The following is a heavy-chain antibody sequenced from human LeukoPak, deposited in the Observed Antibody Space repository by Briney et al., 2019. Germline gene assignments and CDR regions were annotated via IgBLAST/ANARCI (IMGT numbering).Heavy chain of an antibody. D-gene: IGHD1-14*01. Sequence: SETLSLTCTVSGGSISSYYWSWIRQPPGKGLEWIGYIYYSGSTNYNPSLKSRVTISVDRSKNQFSLKLSSVTAADTAVCYCARHRTKRLVMYYYYYMDVWGKGTTVTVSS. CDR2: IYYSGST. J-gene: IGHJ6*03. CDR3: ARHRTKRLVMYYYYYMDV. CDR1: GGSISSYY. V-gene: IGHV4-59*08.